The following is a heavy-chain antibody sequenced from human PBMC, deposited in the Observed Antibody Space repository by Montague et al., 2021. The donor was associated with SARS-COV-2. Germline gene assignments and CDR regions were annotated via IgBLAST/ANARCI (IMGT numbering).Heavy chain of an antibody. CDR1: GGSFSGYY. Sequence: SETLSLTCAVYGGSFSGYYCTWIRQSPGTGLEWVSEINHSGTTNYNFNPSLRSRVTISVDTSKNQFSLKLSSVTAADTGVYYCARWDPPTLTLIGLRGKSASDYWGQGTLVTVSS. V-gene: IGHV4-34*01. CDR3: ARWDPPTLTLIGLRGKSASDY. CDR2: INHSGTT. D-gene: IGHD4-23*01. J-gene: IGHJ4*02.